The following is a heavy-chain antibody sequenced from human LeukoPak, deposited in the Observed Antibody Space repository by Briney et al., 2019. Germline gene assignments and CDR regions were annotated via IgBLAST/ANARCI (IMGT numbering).Heavy chain of an antibody. CDR3: TRVRFGYYYGSGSSYYFDY. CDR2: IKSKTDGGTT. Sequence: GGSLRLSCAASGFTFSNAWMSWVRQAPGKGLEWVGRIKSKTDGGTTDYAAPVKGRFTISRDDSKNTLYLQMNSLKTEDTAVYYCTRVRFGYYYGSGSSYYFDYWGQGTLVTVSS. CDR1: GFTFSNAW. V-gene: IGHV3-15*01. J-gene: IGHJ4*02. D-gene: IGHD3-10*01.